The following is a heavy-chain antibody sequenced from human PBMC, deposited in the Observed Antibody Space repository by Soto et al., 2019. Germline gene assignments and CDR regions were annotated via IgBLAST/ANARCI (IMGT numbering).Heavy chain of an antibody. V-gene: IGHV1-8*01. D-gene: IGHD4-17*01. CDR1: GYTFTSYD. CDR2: MNPNSGNT. CDR3: AREYYGGNEEVLDGYFDL. J-gene: IGHJ2*01. Sequence: QVQLVQSGAEVKKPGASVKVSCKASGYTFTSYDINWVRQATGQGLEWMGWMNPNSGNTGYAQKFQGRVTMPRNTSISTAYMELSSLRSEDTAVYYCAREYYGGNEEVLDGYFDLWGRGTLVTVSS.